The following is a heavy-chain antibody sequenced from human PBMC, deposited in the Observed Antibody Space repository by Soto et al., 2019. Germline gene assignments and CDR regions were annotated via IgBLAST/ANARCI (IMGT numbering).Heavy chain of an antibody. V-gene: IGHV1-69*02. J-gene: IGHJ6*03. CDR2: IIPILGIA. CDR3: ARSPNFITIFGFHQGIDYYYMDV. D-gene: IGHD3-3*01. Sequence: ASVKVSCKASGGTFSSYTISWVRQAPGQGLEWMGRIIPILGIANYAQKFQGRATITADKSTSTAYMELSSLRSEDTAVYYCARSPNFITIFGFHQGIDYYYMDVWGKGTTVTXSS. CDR1: GGTFSSYT.